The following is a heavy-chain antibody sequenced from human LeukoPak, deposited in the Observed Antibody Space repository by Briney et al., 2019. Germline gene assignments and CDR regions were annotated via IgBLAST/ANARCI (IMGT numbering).Heavy chain of an antibody. CDR1: GFTFSSYA. CDR2: ISYDGSNK. V-gene: IGHV3-30-3*01. D-gene: IGHD3-10*01. Sequence: GGSLRLSCAASGFTFSSYAMHWVRQAPGKGLEWVAVISYDGSNKYYADSVKGRFTISRDNSKNTLYLQMNSLRAEDTAVYYCARDLITMVRGVMLYYYYGMDVWGQGTTVTVSS. J-gene: IGHJ6*02. CDR3: ARDLITMVRGVMLYYYYGMDV.